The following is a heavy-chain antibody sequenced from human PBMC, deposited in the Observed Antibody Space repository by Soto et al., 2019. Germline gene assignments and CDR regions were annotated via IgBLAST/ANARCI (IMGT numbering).Heavy chain of an antibody. CDR2: TSYSGNT. V-gene: IGHV4-59*01. Sequence: SETLSLTCTVPGGSISSDYWSWIRQPPGKGLEWIGYTSYSGNTNYNPSLKSLVTISVDTSKKQFSLKLRSVTAADTAVYYCARVLSGSSLFDYWGQGMLVTVSS. J-gene: IGHJ4*02. D-gene: IGHD1-26*01. CDR3: ARVLSGSSLFDY. CDR1: GGSISSDY.